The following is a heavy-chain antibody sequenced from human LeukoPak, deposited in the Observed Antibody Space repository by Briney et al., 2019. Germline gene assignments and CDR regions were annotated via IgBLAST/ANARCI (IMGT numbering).Heavy chain of an antibody. V-gene: IGHV4-39*01. J-gene: IGHJ4*02. Sequence: SETLSLTCTVSGGSISSSDDFWGWIRQAPGKGLEWIGSMSFTGTIYYNPSLQGRVTTSVDTSKNQFSLKLNSVTAADTAVYYCARTILNIVVVPAASFDYWGQGTLVTVSS. D-gene: IGHD2-2*01. CDR3: ARTILNIVVVPAASFDY. CDR2: MSFTGTI. CDR1: GGSISSSDDF.